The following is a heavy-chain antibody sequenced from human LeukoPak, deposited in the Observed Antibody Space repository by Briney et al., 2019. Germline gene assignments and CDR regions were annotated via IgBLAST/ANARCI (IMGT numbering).Heavy chain of an antibody. Sequence: GGSLRLSCAASGFTFSSYSMNWVRLAPGKGLEWVSSISSSSSYIYYADSVKGRFTISRDNAKNSLYLQMNSLRAEDTAVYYCARVRRVVVVYDNWFDPWGQGTLVTVSS. J-gene: IGHJ5*02. CDR1: GFTFSSYS. CDR2: ISSSSSYI. V-gene: IGHV3-21*01. D-gene: IGHD2-15*01. CDR3: ARVRRVVVVYDNWFDP.